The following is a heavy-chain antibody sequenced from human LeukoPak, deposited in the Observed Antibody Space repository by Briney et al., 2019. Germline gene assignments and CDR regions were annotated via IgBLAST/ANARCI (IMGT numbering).Heavy chain of an antibody. CDR2: MNPNSGNT. J-gene: IGHJ4*02. CDR1: GYTFTSYD. D-gene: IGHD5-24*01. CDR3: ARGHSFELATDRLIDY. V-gene: IGHV1-8*01. Sequence: ASVKVSCKASGYTFTSYDINWVRQATGQGLEWMGWMNPNSGNTGYAQKFQGRVTMTRNTSISTAYMELSSLRSEDTAVYYCARGHSFELATDRLIDYWGQGTLVTVSS.